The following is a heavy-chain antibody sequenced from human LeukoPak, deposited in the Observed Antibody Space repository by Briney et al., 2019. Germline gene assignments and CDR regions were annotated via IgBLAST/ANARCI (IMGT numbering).Heavy chain of an antibody. CDR1: GFTFSNAW. J-gene: IGHJ4*02. CDR3: AKGRWGGRPGDY. D-gene: IGHD3-10*01. Sequence: GGSLRLSCAASGFTFSNAWMSWVRQAPGKGLEWVSAISGSGGSTYYADSVKGRFTISRDNSKNTLYLQMNSLRAEDTAVYYCAKGRWGGRPGDYWGQGTLVTVSS. V-gene: IGHV3-23*01. CDR2: ISGSGGST.